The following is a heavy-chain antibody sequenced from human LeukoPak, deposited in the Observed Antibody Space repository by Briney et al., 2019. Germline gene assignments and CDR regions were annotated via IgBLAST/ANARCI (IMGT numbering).Heavy chain of an antibody. CDR3: AKDLVGATYEYYFDY. CDR2: ISGSGGST. D-gene: IGHD1-26*01. J-gene: IGHJ4*02. Sequence: GGSLRLSCAASGFTFSSYAMSWVRQAPGKGLEWVSAISGSGGSTYYAGSVKGRFTISRDNSKNTLYLQMNSLRAEDTAVYYCAKDLVGATYEYYFDYWGQGTLVTVSS. CDR1: GFTFSSYA. V-gene: IGHV3-23*01.